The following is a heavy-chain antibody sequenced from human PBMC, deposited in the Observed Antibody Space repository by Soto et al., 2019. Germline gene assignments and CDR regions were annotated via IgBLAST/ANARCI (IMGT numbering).Heavy chain of an antibody. J-gene: IGHJ4*02. CDR1: GYTFTSYY. V-gene: IGHV1-46*01. CDR2: INPSGGST. Sequence: ASVKVSCKASGYTFTSYYMHWVRQAPGQGLEWMGIINPSGGSTSYAQKFQGRVTMTRDTSTSTVYMELSSLRSEDTAVYYCARDRQPDSSGFGYFVYWGQGTLVTVSS. CDR3: ARDRQPDSSGFGYFVY. D-gene: IGHD3-22*01.